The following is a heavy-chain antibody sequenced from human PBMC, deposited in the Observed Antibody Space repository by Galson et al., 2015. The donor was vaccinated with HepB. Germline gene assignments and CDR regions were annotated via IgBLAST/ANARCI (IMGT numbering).Heavy chain of an antibody. Sequence: SVKVSCKASGYTFNGFGISWVRQAPGQGLEWMGWISGYNGKTIYAQRYHGRVTMTTDTSTNTAYLELRGLRSDDTAVYYCARDPTAPSSNYYYGLDVWGQGTTIIVSS. CDR2: ISGYNGKT. D-gene: IGHD2-21*02. CDR1: GYTFNGFG. CDR3: ARDPTAPSSNYYYGLDV. V-gene: IGHV1-18*04. J-gene: IGHJ6*02.